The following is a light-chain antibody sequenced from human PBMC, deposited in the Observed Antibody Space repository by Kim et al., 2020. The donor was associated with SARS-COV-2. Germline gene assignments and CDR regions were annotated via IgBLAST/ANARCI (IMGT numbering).Light chain of an antibody. V-gene: IGKV3-20*01. J-gene: IGKJ1*01. CDR1: QSISNSY. CDR2: GAS. Sequence: EIVLTQSPGTLSLSPGERATLSCRASQSISNSYLAWYQQRAGQAPRLVIHGASSRATGIPDRFSGSGSGTDFTLTISRLEPEDFAVYYCQQYCSSPLTFGQGTKVDIK. CDR3: QQYCSSPLT.